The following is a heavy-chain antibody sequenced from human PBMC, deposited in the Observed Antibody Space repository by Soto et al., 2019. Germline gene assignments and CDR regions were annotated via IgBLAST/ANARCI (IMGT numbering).Heavy chain of an antibody. CDR1: GGTFSSYA. Sequence: ASVKVSCKASGGTFSSYAISWVRQAPGQGLEWMGGIIPIFGTANYAQKFQGRVTITADESTSTAYMELSSLRSEDTAVYYCASVGTYYYDSRGYSRNQRPECDYCYFDLWGRGTLVTVSS. D-gene: IGHD3-22*01. V-gene: IGHV1-69*13. CDR3: ASVGTYYYDSRGYSRNQRPECDYCYFDL. J-gene: IGHJ2*01. CDR2: IIPIFGTA.